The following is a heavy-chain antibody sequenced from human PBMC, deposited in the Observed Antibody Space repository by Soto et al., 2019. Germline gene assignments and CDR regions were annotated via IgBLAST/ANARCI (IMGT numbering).Heavy chain of an antibody. CDR3: ARSIAVACSHYYYMDV. CDR2: IIPILGRA. CDR1: GGTFSSYT. Sequence: QVQLVQSGAEVKKPGSSVKVSCKASGGTFSSYTISWVRQAPGQGLEWMGRIIPILGRANYAQKFQGRVTITADKSTSTADREVSSVRSEDTAVYYCARSIAVACSHYYYMDVSGNGTTVTDSS. V-gene: IGHV1-69*02. J-gene: IGHJ6*03. D-gene: IGHD6-19*01.